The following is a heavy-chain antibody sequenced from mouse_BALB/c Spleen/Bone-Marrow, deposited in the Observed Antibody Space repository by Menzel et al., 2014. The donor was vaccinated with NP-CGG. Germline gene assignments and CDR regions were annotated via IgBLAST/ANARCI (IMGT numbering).Heavy chain of an antibody. CDR2: IDPANGNT. CDR3: ARAGRGRYFDV. V-gene: IGHV14-3*02. J-gene: IGHJ1*01. CDR1: GFNIKDTY. Sequence: EVKLVESGAELMKPGASVKLPCTASGFNIKDTYMHWVKQRPEQGLEWIGRIDPANGNTKYDPKFQGKATITADTSSNTAYLQLSSLTSEDTAVYYCARAGRGRYFDVWGAGTTVTVSS. D-gene: IGHD4-1*01.